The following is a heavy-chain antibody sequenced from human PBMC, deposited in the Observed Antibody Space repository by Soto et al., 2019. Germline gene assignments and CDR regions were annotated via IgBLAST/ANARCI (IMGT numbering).Heavy chain of an antibody. CDR1: GFTFSSYA. Sequence: EVQLLESGGGLVQPGGSLRLSCAASGFTFSSYAMSWVRQAPGKGLEWVSAISGSGGSTYYADSVKGRFTISRDNSKNTLYLQMNSLRAEDTAVYYCAKDPYCSSTSCSSLTGMDVWGQGTTVTVSS. CDR2: ISGSGGST. CDR3: AKDPYCSSTSCSSLTGMDV. D-gene: IGHD2-2*01. J-gene: IGHJ6*02. V-gene: IGHV3-23*01.